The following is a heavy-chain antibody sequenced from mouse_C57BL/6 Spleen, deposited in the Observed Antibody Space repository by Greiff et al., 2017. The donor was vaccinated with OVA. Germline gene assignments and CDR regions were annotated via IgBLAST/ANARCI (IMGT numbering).Heavy chain of an antibody. CDR2: ISNGGGST. V-gene: IGHV5-12*01. D-gene: IGHD1-1*01. CDR3: ARQAFITTAYAMDY. J-gene: IGHJ4*01. Sequence: DVKLVESGGGLVQPGGSLKLSCAASGFTFSDYYMYWVRQTPEKRLEWVAYISNGGGSTYYPDTVKGRFTISRDNAKNTLYLQMSRLKSEDTAMYYCARQAFITTAYAMDYWGQGTSVTVSS. CDR1: GFTFSDYY.